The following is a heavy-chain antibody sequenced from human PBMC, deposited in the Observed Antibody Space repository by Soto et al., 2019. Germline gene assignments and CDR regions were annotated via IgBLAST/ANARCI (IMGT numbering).Heavy chain of an antibody. CDR1: GYTFTSYA. D-gene: IGHD2-2*01. V-gene: IGHV1-3*01. J-gene: IGHJ5*02. CDR3: ARAPEVVPAAMHSGWFDP. CDR2: INAGNGNT. Sequence: ASVKVSCKASGYTFTSYAMHWVRQAPGQRLEWMGWINAGNGNTKYSQKFQGRVTITRDTSAGTAYMELSSLRSEDTAVYYCARAPEVVPAAMHSGWFDPWGQGTLVTVSS.